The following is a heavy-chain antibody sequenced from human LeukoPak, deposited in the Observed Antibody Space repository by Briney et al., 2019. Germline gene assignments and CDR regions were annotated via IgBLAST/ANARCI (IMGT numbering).Heavy chain of an antibody. D-gene: IGHD2-2*01. J-gene: IGHJ4*02. Sequence: GGSLRLSCAASGFTFSNYAMTWVRQAPGKGLEWVSAPSGSGGTTYYADSVKGRFTISRDNSKNTLYLQMNSLRAEDTAVYYCAKGDCSGTTCLVCFDYWGQGTLVTVSS. CDR3: AKGDCSGTTCLVCFDY. CDR1: GFTFSNYA. V-gene: IGHV3-23*01. CDR2: PSGSGGTT.